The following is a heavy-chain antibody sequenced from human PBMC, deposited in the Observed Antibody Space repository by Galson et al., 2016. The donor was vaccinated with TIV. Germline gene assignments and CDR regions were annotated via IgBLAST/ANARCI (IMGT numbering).Heavy chain of an antibody. CDR1: GGTFSSYA. Sequence: SVKVSCKASGGTFSSYAISWVRQAPGQGLEWMGGIIPIFGTANYAQKFQGRVTITADESTSTAYMELSSLRSEDTVVYYCARDRGYSGYDWAFDYWGQGTLVTVSS. CDR2: IIPIFGTA. CDR3: ARDRGYSGYDWAFDY. D-gene: IGHD5-12*01. J-gene: IGHJ4*02. V-gene: IGHV1-69*13.